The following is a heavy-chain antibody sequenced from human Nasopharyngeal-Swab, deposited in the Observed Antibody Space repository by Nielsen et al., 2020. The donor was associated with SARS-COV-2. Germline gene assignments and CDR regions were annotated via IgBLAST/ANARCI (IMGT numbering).Heavy chain of an antibody. J-gene: IGHJ6*02. V-gene: IGHV3-9*01. CDR3: ARTYDDFWSGQQYFYGMDV. CDR1: GFTFEDYA. Sequence: GGSLRLSCVASGFTFEDYAMHWVRQVPGKGLEWVASISWTSGSIGYADSVKDRFSIPRDNAKNSLYLQMNNLRPDDTALYYCARTYDDFWSGQQYFYGMDVWGQGTTVTVSS. D-gene: IGHD3-3*01. CDR2: ISWTSGSI.